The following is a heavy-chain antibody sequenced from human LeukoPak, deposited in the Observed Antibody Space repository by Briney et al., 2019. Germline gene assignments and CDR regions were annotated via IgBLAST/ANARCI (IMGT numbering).Heavy chain of an antibody. CDR3: ASRLTSAAFDY. Sequence: SGGSLRLSCAASGFTFSNYAMSWVRQAPGKGLDWVSAVRGSGDTTHYADSVKGRFTISRDNSKNTLYLQMNSLRAEDTAVYYCASRLTSAAFDYWGQGTLVTVSS. V-gene: IGHV3-23*01. CDR1: GFTFSNYA. D-gene: IGHD2-2*01. CDR2: VRGSGDTT. J-gene: IGHJ4*02.